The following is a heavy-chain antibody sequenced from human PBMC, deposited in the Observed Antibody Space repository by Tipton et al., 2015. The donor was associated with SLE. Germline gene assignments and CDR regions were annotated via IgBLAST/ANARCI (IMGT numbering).Heavy chain of an antibody. CDR3: ASTDYYFDY. V-gene: IGHV4-4*02. D-gene: IGHD3-3*01. J-gene: IGHJ4*02. Sequence: GSLRLSCAVSGGSISSSNWWSWVRQPPGKGLEWIGEIYHSGSTNYNPSLKSRVTISVDTSKNQFSLKLRSVTAADTAVYYCASTDYYFDYWGQGTMVIASS. CDR1: GGSISSSNW. CDR2: IYHSGST.